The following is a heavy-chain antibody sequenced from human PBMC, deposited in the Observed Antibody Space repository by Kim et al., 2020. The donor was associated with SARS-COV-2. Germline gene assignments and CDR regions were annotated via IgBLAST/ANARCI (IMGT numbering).Heavy chain of an antibody. D-gene: IGHD1-26*01. V-gene: IGHV5-10-1*01. CDR3: ARHHNFYDATNCRLDF. CDR1: GYTFTTFW. Sequence: GESLKISCRASGYTFTTFWITWFRQMPGKGLEWMGRIDPGGSETTYSPSFQGHVTLSTDKFTTTAYLKWSSLTASDTAIYYCARHHNFYDATNCRLDFWGQGTQVTVSS. J-gene: IGHJ4*02. CDR2: IDPGGSET.